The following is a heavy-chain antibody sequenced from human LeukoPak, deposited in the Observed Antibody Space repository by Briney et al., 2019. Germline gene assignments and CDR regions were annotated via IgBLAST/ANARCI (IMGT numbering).Heavy chain of an antibody. CDR2: ISSSGSTI. D-gene: IGHD3-9*01. Sequence: GGSLRLSCAASGFTFSNAWMSWVRQAPGKGLEWVSYISSSGSTIYYADSVKGRFTISRDNAKNSLYLQMNSLRAEDTAVYYCARRSRSGRYFDWLLNYWGQGTLVTVSS. CDR3: ARRSRSGRYFDWLLNY. CDR1: GFTFSNAW. V-gene: IGHV3-11*04. J-gene: IGHJ4*02.